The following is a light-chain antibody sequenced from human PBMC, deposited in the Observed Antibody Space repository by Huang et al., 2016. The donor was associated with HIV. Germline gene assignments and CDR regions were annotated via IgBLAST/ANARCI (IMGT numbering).Light chain of an antibody. CDR3: QQTYTTRWA. V-gene: IGKV1-39*01. CDR1: QNIGNY. Sequence: DIQMTQSPSSLSASVGDRITITCRASQNIGNYLNWYQQKPGKAPQLLIYGASNLQSGVPSRFSGSAVGTVFILTINSLQFEDFATYFCQQTYTTRWAFGQGTKV. J-gene: IGKJ1*01. CDR2: GAS.